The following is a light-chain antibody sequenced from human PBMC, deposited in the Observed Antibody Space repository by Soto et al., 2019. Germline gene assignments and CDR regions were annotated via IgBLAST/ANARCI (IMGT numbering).Light chain of an antibody. J-gene: IGLJ3*02. CDR2: EGT. CDR3: CSYAGSSTFPWV. Sequence: QSAMTQPAYLSGSPGQSITISCTGTSSDIGSSTLVSWFQQHPGKAPKLMIYEGTKRPSGTSNRFSGSKSGNSASLTISGLQAEDEADYYCCSYAGSSTFPWVFGGGTKLTVL. V-gene: IGLV2-23*03. CDR1: SSDIGSSTL.